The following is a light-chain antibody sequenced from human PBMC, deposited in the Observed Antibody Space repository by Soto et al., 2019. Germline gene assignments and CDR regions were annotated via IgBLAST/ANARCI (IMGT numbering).Light chain of an antibody. V-gene: IGKV3-15*01. CDR3: QQYNNWPPLT. CDR2: GES. Sequence: EIVMTQSPATLSVSPGERATLSCRASQSVSSNLAWYQQKPGQAPRLLIYGESTRATGIPARFSGSGSGTEFTLNISSLQSEDFAVYSCQQYNNWPPLTFGGGTKVEIK. J-gene: IGKJ4*01. CDR1: QSVSSN.